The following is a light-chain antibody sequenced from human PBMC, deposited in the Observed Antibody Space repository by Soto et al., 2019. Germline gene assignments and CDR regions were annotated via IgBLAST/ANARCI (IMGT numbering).Light chain of an antibody. V-gene: IGLV2-14*01. CDR2: DVS. CDR3: SSYTSSDVV. J-gene: IGLJ2*01. Sequence: QSVRTQPASVSGSPGQSITISCTGTSSDVGGYNYVSWYQQHPGKAPKLMIYDVSNRPSGVSNRFSGSKSGNTASLTISGLQAEDEADYYCSSYTSSDVVFGGGTKLTVL. CDR1: SSDVGGYNY.